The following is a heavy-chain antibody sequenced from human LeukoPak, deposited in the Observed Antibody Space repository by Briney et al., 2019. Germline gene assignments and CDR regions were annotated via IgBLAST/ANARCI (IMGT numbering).Heavy chain of an antibody. CDR2: ICYSGGT. J-gene: IGHJ5*02. CDR3: ARVPRYCSSSSCYESTKPNWFDP. D-gene: IGHD2-2*01. CDR1: GGSFSSSNYS. Sequence: SETLSLTCAVSGGSFSSSNYSWGWIRQPPGKGLEWIGSICYSGGTYYNPSLKSRVTISVDTSRNQFCLKLSSVTAADTAVYFCARVPRYCSSSSCYESTKPNWFDPWGPGTLVTVSS. V-gene: IGHV4-39*07.